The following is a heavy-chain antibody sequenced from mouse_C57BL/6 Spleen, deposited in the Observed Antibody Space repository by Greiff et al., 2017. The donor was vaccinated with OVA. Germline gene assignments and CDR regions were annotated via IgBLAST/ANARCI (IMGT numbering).Heavy chain of an antibody. Sequence: EVKVVESGGGLVKPGGSLKLSCAASGFTFSSYTMSWVRQTPEKRLEWVATISGGGGNTYYPDSVKGRFTISRDNAKNTLYLQMSSLRSEDTALYYCARHRPGVDFDYWGQGTTLTVSS. CDR3: ARHRPGVDFDY. CDR1: GFTFSSYT. J-gene: IGHJ2*01. V-gene: IGHV5-9*01. CDR2: ISGGGGNT.